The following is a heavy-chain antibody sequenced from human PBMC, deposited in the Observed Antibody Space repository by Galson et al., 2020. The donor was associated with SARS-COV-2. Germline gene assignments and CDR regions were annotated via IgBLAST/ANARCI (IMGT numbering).Heavy chain of an antibody. J-gene: IGHJ4*02. V-gene: IGHV3-64D*08. CDR3: VRGSV. CDR1: GFTFSSFA. CDR2: ISSNGINT. Sequence: LKISCAASGFTFSSFAMYWARQAPGKGLEYVSGISSNGINTNYADSVKGRFIISRDDSKNTLYLQMSSLRVEDTAVYYCVRGSVWGQGTLVTVSS.